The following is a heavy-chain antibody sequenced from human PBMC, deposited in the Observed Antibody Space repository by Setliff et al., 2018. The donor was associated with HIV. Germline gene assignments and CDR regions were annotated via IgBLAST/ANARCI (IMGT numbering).Heavy chain of an antibody. V-gene: IGHV3-66*01. CDR2: MYADAKT. Sequence: AGESLKISCAASGFPVSNNYVSWVRQAPGKGLEWVSIMYADAKTYYADSVKGRFIISRDNSRNTLYLQMNRLRPEDTALYYCATVGFSRTYYATPYFYGLGVWGPGTTVTVSS. CDR1: GFPVSNNY. CDR3: ATVGFSRTYYATPYFYGLGV. J-gene: IGHJ6*02. D-gene: IGHD1-26*01.